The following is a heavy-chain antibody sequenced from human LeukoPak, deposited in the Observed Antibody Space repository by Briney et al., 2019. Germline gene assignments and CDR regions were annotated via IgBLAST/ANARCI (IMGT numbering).Heavy chain of an antibody. Sequence: GGSLRFSGAASGFTFSSYWMSWVRRAPGKGLGGVAKIKQEGSEQYYVDSVKARFTISRDNAKNSLYPQMHSLRAEDTAVYYCARDAVYYGSGSYYYRPYYYGMDVWGQGTTVTVSS. CDR2: IKQEGSEQ. D-gene: IGHD3-10*01. CDR3: ARDAVYYGSGSYYYRPYYYGMDV. J-gene: IGHJ6*02. V-gene: IGHV3-7*04. CDR1: GFTFSSYW.